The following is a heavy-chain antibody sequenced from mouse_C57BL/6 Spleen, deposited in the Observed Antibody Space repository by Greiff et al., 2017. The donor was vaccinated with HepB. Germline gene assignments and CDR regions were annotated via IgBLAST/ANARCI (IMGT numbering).Heavy chain of an antibody. D-gene: IGHD2-4*01. CDR2: IYPGSGNT. CDR3: ARRGDYEDYFDY. CDR1: GYTFTDYY. V-gene: IGHV1-76*01. J-gene: IGHJ2*01. Sequence: QVQLQQSGAELVRPGASVKLSCKASGYTFTDYYINWVKQRPGQGLEWIARIYPGSGNTYYNEKFKGKATLTAEKSSSTAYMQLSSLTSEDAAVYCCARRGDYEDYFDYWGQGTTLTVSS.